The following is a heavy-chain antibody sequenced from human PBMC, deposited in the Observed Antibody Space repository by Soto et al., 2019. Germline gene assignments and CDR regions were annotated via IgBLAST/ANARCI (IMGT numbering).Heavy chain of an antibody. V-gene: IGHV3-23*01. CDR3: ARGSAYSDYGPEY. J-gene: IGHJ4*02. CDR1: GFTFSSYA. CDR2: VSGTGGSA. Sequence: GGSLRLSCAASGFTFSSYAMTWVRQAPGKGLEWVSGVSGTGGSAYYADSVKGRFTNSRDKSPNTLYLHMTSLRAEDTAVYYCARGSAYSDYGPEYWGQGTLVTVSS. D-gene: IGHD4-17*01.